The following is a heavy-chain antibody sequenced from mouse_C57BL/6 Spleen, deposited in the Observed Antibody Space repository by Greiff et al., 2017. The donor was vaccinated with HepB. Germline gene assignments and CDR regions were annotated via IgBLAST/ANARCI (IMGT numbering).Heavy chain of an antibody. Sequence: EVKLQESGEGLVKPGGSLKLSCAASGFTFSSYAMSWVRQTPEKRLEWVAYISSGGDYIYYADTVKGRFTISRDNARNTLYLQMSSLKSEDTAMYYCTREYYGSSYYFDYWGQGTTLTVSS. J-gene: IGHJ2*01. D-gene: IGHD1-1*01. V-gene: IGHV5-9-1*02. CDR3: TREYYGSSYYFDY. CDR1: GFTFSSYA. CDR2: ISSGGDYI.